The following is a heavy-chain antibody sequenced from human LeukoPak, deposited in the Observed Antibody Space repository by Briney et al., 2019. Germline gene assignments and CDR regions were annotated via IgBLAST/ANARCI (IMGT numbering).Heavy chain of an antibody. CDR2: ISHSGST. J-gene: IGHJ4*02. Sequence: SETLSLTCAVYGGSFSGYYWSWIRQPPGKGLEWIGEISHSGSTNYNPSLKSRVTISVDTSKNQFSLKLSSVTAADTAVYYCARGVAVAGFDYWGQGTLVTVSS. CDR1: GGSFSGYY. CDR3: ARGVAVAGFDY. D-gene: IGHD6-19*01. V-gene: IGHV4-34*01.